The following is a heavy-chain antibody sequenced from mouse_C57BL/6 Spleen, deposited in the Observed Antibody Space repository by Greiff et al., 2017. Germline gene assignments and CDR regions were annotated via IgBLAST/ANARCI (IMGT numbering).Heavy chain of an antibody. Sequence: VKLQQPGAELVMPGASVKLSCKASGYTFTSYWMHWVKQRPGQGLEWIGEIEPSDSYTNYNQKFKGKATLTVDKSSSTAYSQLSSLTSEDSAVYYCARWYYGGYAMDYWGQGTSVTVSS. CDR1: GYTFTSYW. J-gene: IGHJ4*01. D-gene: IGHD1-1*01. V-gene: IGHV1-69*01. CDR2: IEPSDSYT. CDR3: ARWYYGGYAMDY.